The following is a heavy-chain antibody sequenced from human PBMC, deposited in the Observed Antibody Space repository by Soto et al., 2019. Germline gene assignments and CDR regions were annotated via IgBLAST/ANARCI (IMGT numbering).Heavy chain of an antibody. CDR2: IKQDGSEK. CDR1: GFTFSSYW. J-gene: IGHJ4*02. CDR3: ARDDPLMVRGAPTDY. D-gene: IGHD3-10*01. Sequence: AGGSLRLSXAASGFTFSSYWMSWVRQAPGKGLEWVANIKQDGSEKYYVDSVKGRFTISRDNAKNSLYLQMNSLRAEDTAVYYCARDDPLMVRGAPTDYWGQGTLVTVSS. V-gene: IGHV3-7*01.